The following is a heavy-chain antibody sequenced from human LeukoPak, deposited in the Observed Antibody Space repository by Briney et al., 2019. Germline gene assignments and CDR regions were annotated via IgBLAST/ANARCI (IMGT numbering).Heavy chain of an antibody. J-gene: IGHJ3*02. Sequence: ASVKVSCKASGYTFTSYYMHWVRQAPGQGLEWMGWINPNSGGTNYAQKFQGRVTMTRDMSISTAYMELSRLRSDDTAVYYCARDKDYYGSGSYYNLHGAFDIWGQGTMVTVSS. D-gene: IGHD3-10*01. CDR2: INPNSGGT. CDR3: ARDKDYYGSGSYYNLHGAFDI. CDR1: GYTFTSYY. V-gene: IGHV1-2*02.